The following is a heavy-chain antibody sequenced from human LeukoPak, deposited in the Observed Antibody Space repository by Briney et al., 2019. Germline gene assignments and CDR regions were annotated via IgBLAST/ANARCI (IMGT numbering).Heavy chain of an antibody. V-gene: IGHV3-30*03. CDR3: ARDRREGWLPIFYFDY. CDR2: ISYDGSNK. D-gene: IGHD5-24*01. CDR1: GFTFSSYD. Sequence: GGSLRLSCAASGFTFSSYDMHWVRQAPGKGLEGGAVISYDGSNKYYADSVKGRFTISRDNSKNTLYLQMNSLRAEDTAVYYCARDRREGWLPIFYFDYWGQGTLVTVSS. J-gene: IGHJ4*02.